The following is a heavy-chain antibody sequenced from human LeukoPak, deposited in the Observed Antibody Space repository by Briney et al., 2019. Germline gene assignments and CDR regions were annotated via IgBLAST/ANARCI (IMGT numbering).Heavy chain of an antibody. CDR1: GGSISSSSYY. D-gene: IGHD3-9*01. CDR2: IYYSGST. V-gene: IGHV4-39*07. Sequence: SETLSLTCTVSGGSISSSSYYWGWIRQPPGKGLEWIGSIYYSGSTYYNPSLKSRVTISVDTSKNQFSLKLSSVTAADTAVYYCARAAGYYDILTGRTPNYYMDVWGKGTTVIISS. CDR3: ARAAGYYDILTGRTPNYYMDV. J-gene: IGHJ6*03.